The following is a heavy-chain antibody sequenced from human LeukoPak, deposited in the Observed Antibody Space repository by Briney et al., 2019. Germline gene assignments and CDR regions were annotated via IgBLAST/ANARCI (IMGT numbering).Heavy chain of an antibody. CDR3: ARAVANSGYDYYYYMDV. CDR2: IYYSGST. V-gene: IGHV4-59*01. Sequence: PGGSLRLSCAASGFTFSNYAMNWIRQPPGKGLEWIGYIYYSGSTNYNPSLKSRVTISVDTSKNQFSLKLSSVTAADTAVYYCARAVANSGYDYYYYMDVWGKGTTVTVSS. D-gene: IGHD5-12*01. J-gene: IGHJ6*03. CDR1: GFTFSNYA.